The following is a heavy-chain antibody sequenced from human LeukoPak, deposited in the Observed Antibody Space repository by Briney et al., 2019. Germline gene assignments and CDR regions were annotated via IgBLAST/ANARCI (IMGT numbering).Heavy chain of an antibody. CDR1: GGTFSSYA. Sequence: ASVKVSCKASGGTFSSYAISWVRQAPGQGLEWMGWINPNSGGTNYAQKFQGRVAMTRDTSISTAYMELSRLRSDDTAVYYCARTYGSGSYDFDYWGQGTLVTVSS. CDR3: ARTYGSGSYDFDY. D-gene: IGHD3-10*01. J-gene: IGHJ4*02. CDR2: INPNSGGT. V-gene: IGHV1-2*02.